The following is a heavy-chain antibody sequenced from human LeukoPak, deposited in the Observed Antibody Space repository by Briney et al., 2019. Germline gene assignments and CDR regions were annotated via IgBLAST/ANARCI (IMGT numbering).Heavy chain of an antibody. D-gene: IGHD3-16*01. CDR1: GFTFSSYW. Sequence: PGGSLRLSCAASGFTFSSYWMYWVRQTPGKGLVFVSRINNDGGGTTYADSVKGRFTISRDNAKNTLYLQMNSLRAEDTAVYYCAREGSRGYYFDYWGQGTLVTVSS. CDR3: AREGSRGYYFDY. CDR2: INNDGGGT. V-gene: IGHV3-74*01. J-gene: IGHJ4*02.